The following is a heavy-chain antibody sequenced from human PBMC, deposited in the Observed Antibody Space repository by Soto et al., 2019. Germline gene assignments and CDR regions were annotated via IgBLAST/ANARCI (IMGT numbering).Heavy chain of an antibody. J-gene: IGHJ4*02. CDR2: INHSWNT. D-gene: IGHD3-16*01. CDR1: SGSFSGYY. CDR3: ARGLDYTWTL. Sequence: PSETLSLTCAVYSGSFSGYYWSWIRQPPGKEQKWIGEINHSWNTNYNPSLKSRFSISVDTSKNQFSLKLSFVTSADTAVYYCARGLDYTWTLGDQVTRVTVSS. V-gene: IGHV4-34*01.